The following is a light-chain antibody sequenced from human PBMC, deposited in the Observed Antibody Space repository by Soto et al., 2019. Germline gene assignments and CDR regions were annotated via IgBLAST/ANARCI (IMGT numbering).Light chain of an antibody. V-gene: IGLV1-44*01. J-gene: IGLJ3*02. CDR2: TFA. CDR1: SSNIVSNA. CDR3: ASWDVSLNAWV. Sequence: QSVLTQPPSASGTPGQRVTISCSGSSSNIVSNAVNWYQQLPGTAPKLLIYTFAQRPSGVPERFSGSKSGTSASLAISGRQSEDEADYYCASWDVSLNAWVFGGGTKLTVL.